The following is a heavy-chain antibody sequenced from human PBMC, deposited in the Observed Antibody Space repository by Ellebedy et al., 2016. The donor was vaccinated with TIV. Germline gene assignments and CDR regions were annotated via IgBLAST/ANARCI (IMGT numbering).Heavy chain of an antibody. V-gene: IGHV3-30*18. CDR1: GLTFRSYG. J-gene: IGHJ6*02. CDR3: AKEAYDILTGSQMYGMDV. Sequence: GESLKISCEASGLTFRSYGIHWVRQAPGKGLEWLAFISYDGSTKYYADSVKGRFTISRDNSKNTLYLQMNSLRADDTAMYYCAKEAYDILTGSQMYGMDVWGQGTTVTVSS. CDR2: ISYDGSTK. D-gene: IGHD3-9*01.